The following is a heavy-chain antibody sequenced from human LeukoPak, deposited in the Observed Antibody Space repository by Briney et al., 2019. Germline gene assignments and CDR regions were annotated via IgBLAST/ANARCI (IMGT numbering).Heavy chain of an antibody. D-gene: IGHD3-9*01. CDR2: IHTSGST. CDR1: GGSISSYY. CDR3: AREPWGYDILTGYYSLFDY. J-gene: IGHJ4*02. Sequence: PSETLSLTCTVSGGSISSYYWSWIRQPAGKGLEWIGRIHTSGSTNYNPSLKSRVTMSVDTSKNQFSLKLSSVTAADTAVYYCAREPWGYDILTGYYSLFDYWGQGTLVTVSS. V-gene: IGHV4-4*07.